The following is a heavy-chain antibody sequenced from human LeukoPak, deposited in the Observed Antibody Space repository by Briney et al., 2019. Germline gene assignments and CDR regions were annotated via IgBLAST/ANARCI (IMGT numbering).Heavy chain of an antibody. D-gene: IGHD1-14*01. CDR3: ARGLGIYYYYMDV. V-gene: IGHV3-23*01. CDR1: EFTFSSYS. CDR2: ISSSGAST. J-gene: IGHJ6*03. Sequence: GGSLRLSCDASEFTFSSYSMTWVRQGPERGLEWVSAISSSGASTYYADSVKGRFTISRDNAKNSLYLQMNSLRAEDTAVYYCARGLGIYYYYMDVWGKGTTVTVSS.